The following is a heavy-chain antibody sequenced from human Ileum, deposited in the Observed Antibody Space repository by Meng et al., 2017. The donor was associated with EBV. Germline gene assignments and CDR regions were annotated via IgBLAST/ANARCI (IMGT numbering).Heavy chain of an antibody. V-gene: IGHV1-8*01. CDR1: GYIFTSDD. CDR3: ARGTTKIRGIILPPPI. CDR2: MNPTSGRT. J-gene: IGHJ1*01. D-gene: IGHD3-10*01. Sequence: GQVVQSGSEVKKPGASVTVSCKASGYIFTSDDVNWVRQTPGQGLEWIGWMNPTSGRTGYAQKFQGRVTMTSNTSVSTAYLHLSSLTSEDTAVYYCARGTTKIRGIILPPPIWGQGSLVTVSS.